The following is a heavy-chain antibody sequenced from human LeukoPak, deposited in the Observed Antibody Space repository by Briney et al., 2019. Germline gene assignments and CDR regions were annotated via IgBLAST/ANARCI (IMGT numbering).Heavy chain of an antibody. CDR3: ARVPRYCSSTSCYGNLIAWFDP. Sequence: ASVKVSCKVSGYTLTELSMHWVRQAPGKGLEWMGGFDPEDGETIYAQKFQGRVTMTEDTSTDTAYMELSRLRSDDTAVYYCARVPRYCSSTSCYGNLIAWFDPWGQGTLVTVSS. CDR2: FDPEDGET. D-gene: IGHD2-2*01. V-gene: IGHV1-24*01. CDR1: GYTLTELS. J-gene: IGHJ5*02.